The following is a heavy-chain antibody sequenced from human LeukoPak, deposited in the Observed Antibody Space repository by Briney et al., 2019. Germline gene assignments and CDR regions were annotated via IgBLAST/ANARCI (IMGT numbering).Heavy chain of an antibody. CDR3: ARHGHRLEYKRPGVDS. V-gene: IGHV4-38-2*01. CDR1: GYSISSGYY. CDR2: IFHSGAT. J-gene: IGHJ4*02. Sequence: SETLSLTCAVSGYSISSGYYWGWIRRPPGKGLEWIGSIFHSGATYYNPSLKSRVSIYMDTSKKYFSLQLASVTAADSAIYYCARHGHRLEYKRPGVDSWGQGTLVTVSS. D-gene: IGHD2/OR15-2a*01.